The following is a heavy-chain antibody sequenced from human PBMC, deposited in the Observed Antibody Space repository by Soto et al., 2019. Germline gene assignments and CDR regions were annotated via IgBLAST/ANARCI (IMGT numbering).Heavy chain of an antibody. D-gene: IGHD2-8*01. CDR2: IIPILGIA. CDR1: GGTFSSYT. Sequence: QVQLVQSGAEVKKPGSSVKVSCKASGGTFSSYTISWVRQAPGQGLEWMGRIIPILGIANYAQKFQGRVTITADKSTSTAYMELSSLGSEDTAVYYCARVSDCTNGVCYSDAFDIWGQGTMVTVSS. V-gene: IGHV1-69*02. CDR3: ARVSDCTNGVCYSDAFDI. J-gene: IGHJ3*02.